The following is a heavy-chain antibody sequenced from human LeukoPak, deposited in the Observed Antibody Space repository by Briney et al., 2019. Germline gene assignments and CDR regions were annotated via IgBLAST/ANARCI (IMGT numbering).Heavy chain of an antibody. D-gene: IGHD3-22*01. CDR3: ARASITYYYDSSGYNWFDP. CDR1: GYTFTSYG. Sequence: ASVKVCCKASGYTFTSYGISWVRQAPGQGVEWMGWISAYNGNTNYAQKLQGRVTMTTDTSTSTAYMELRSLRSDDTAVYYCARASITYYYDSSGYNWFDPWGQGTLVTVSS. V-gene: IGHV1-18*01. J-gene: IGHJ5*02. CDR2: ISAYNGNT.